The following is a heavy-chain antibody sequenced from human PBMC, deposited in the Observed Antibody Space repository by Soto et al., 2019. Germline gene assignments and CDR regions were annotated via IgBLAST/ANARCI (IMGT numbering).Heavy chain of an antibody. Sequence: PGESLKISCKNSGYNFTNYWIGWVRQMPGKGLEWMGIIYPGDSDTRYSPSFQGQVTISADKSISTAYLQWSSLKASDTALYYCASPLGGYSVNAFDIWAQGTMVTVSS. CDR1: GYNFTNYW. J-gene: IGHJ3*02. V-gene: IGHV5-51*01. D-gene: IGHD6-25*01. CDR3: ASPLGGYSVNAFDI. CDR2: IYPGDSDT.